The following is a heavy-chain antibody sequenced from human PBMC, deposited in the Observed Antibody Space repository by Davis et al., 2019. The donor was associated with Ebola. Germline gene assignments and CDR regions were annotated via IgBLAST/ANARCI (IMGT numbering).Heavy chain of an antibody. CDR1: GGSFSSHP. CDR2: IIPIFDTP. D-gene: IGHD3-9*01. V-gene: IGHV1-69*13. J-gene: IGHJ4*02. Sequence: SVKVSCKTSGGSFSSHPISWVRQAPGQGLEWMGGIIPIFDTPHYAQKFQGRITITADASTSTAYMDLSSLRSEDTATYFCARDFDGGNYYFDYWGPGTPVTVSS. CDR3: ARDFDGGNYYFDY.